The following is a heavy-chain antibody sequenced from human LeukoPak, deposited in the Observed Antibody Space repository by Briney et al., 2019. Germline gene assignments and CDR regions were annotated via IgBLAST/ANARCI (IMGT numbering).Heavy chain of an antibody. Sequence: PGGSLRLSCAASGFTFSSYWMSWVRQPPGKGLEWIGEINHSGSTNYNPSLKSRVTISVETSKNQFSLKLSSVTAADTAVYYCARGQYYYDSSGYGTSPEGAFDIWGQGTMVTVSS. D-gene: IGHD3-22*01. CDR2: INHSGST. CDR1: GFTFSSYW. J-gene: IGHJ3*02. CDR3: ARGQYYYDSSGYGTSPEGAFDI. V-gene: IGHV4-34*01.